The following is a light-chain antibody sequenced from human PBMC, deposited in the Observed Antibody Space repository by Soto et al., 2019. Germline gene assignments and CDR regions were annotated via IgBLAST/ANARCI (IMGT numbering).Light chain of an antibody. CDR1: QSVISNY. J-gene: IGKJ1*01. CDR2: GAS. Sequence: EIVLTQSPGTLSLSPGERATLSCGASQSVISNYLAWYQQKPGQAPSLLIYGASSRATGIPDKFSGSGSRTDFTLTISRLEPEDFAVYYCQHYGSSPQTFGQGTKVDIK. CDR3: QHYGSSPQT. V-gene: IGKV3-20*01.